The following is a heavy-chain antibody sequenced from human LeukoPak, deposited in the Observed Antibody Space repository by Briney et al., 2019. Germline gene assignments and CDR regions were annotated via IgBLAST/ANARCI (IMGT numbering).Heavy chain of an antibody. Sequence: SETLSLTCTVSGGSISSYYWSWIRQPPGKGLEWIGYIFYSGSTKYNPSLKSRVTISVDTSKNQFSLKLTSVTAADTAVYYCAGLGGFYWGQGILVTVSS. CDR2: IFYSGST. CDR1: GGSISSYY. J-gene: IGHJ4*02. V-gene: IGHV4-59*03. D-gene: IGHD3-16*01. CDR3: AGLGGFY.